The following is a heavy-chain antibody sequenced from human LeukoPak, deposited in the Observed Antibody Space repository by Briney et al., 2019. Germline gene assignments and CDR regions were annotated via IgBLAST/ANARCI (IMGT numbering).Heavy chain of an antibody. J-gene: IGHJ4*02. V-gene: IGHV4-59*01. D-gene: IGHD3-10*01. CDR2: IYYSGST. CDR1: GFTFSDYY. CDR3: ARGGIPLIWYYFDF. Sequence: LRLSCAASGFTFSDYYMSWIRQAPGKGLEWIGNIYYSGSTYYNPSLKSRVTLSVDTSESQFSLTLNSVTAADTAVYYCARGGIPLIWYYFDFWGQGTLVTVSS.